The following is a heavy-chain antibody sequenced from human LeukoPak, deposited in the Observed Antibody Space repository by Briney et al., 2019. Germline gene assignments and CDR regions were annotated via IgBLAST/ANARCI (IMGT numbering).Heavy chain of an antibody. CDR3: ARVRHIAARPNYYYYMDV. V-gene: IGHV4-59*01. Sequence: SGTLSLTCTVSGGSISSYYWSWIRQPPGKGLEWIGYIYYSGSTNYNPSLKSRVTISVDTSKNQFSLKLSSVTAADTAVYYCARVRHIAARPNYYYYMDVWGKGTTVTVSS. D-gene: IGHD6-6*01. J-gene: IGHJ6*03. CDR2: IYYSGST. CDR1: GGSISSYY.